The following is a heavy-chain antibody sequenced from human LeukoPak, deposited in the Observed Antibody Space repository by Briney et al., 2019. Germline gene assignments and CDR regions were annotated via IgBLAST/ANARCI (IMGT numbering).Heavy chain of an antibody. J-gene: IGHJ3*02. CDR2: ISGDGGST. V-gene: IGHV3-43*02. Sequence: GGSLRLSCAASGFTLGDYALHWVRQAPGKGLEWVSLISGDGGSTYYADSVKGRFTSARDNSKNSLYLQMNSLRTEDTALYYCAKVSASSWLGAFDIWGQGTMVTVSS. CDR1: GFTLGDYA. D-gene: IGHD6-13*01. CDR3: AKVSASSWLGAFDI.